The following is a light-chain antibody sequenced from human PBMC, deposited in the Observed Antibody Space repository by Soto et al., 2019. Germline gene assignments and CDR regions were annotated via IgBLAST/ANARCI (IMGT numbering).Light chain of an antibody. J-gene: IGKJ1*01. CDR1: QSISSY. Sequence: DIPMTQSPSSLSASVGDRVTIACRASQSISSYLNWYQQKPGKAPKLLIYAASSLQSGVPSRFSGSGSGTDFTLTISSLQPEHFATYYCQQSYSTLRTFGQGTKVEIK. CDR3: QQSYSTLRT. CDR2: AAS. V-gene: IGKV1-39*01.